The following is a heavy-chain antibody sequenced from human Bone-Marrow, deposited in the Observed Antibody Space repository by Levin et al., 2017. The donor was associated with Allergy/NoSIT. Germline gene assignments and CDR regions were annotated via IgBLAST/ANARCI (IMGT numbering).Heavy chain of an antibody. CDR3: TRRTDSSSGGG. V-gene: IGHV3-73*01. CDR2: IRSKINNYAT. J-gene: IGHJ4*02. D-gene: IGHD6-13*01. Sequence: GGSLRLSCAASGFNFSGSAVHWVRQASGKGLEWVGRIRSKINNYATGYTASVKGRFTISRDDSKNTAFLQMNSLTTEDTAVYYCTRRTDSSSGGGWGQGTLVTVSS. CDR1: GFNFSGSA.